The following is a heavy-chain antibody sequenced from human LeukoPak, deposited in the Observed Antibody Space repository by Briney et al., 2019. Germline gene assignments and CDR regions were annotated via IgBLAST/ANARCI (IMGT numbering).Heavy chain of an antibody. CDR3: ARPDSYDGRYYYYGMDV. D-gene: IGHD5-18*01. CDR2: INSNSGGT. J-gene: IGHJ6*02. Sequence: ASVKVSCKASGYTFTGYYLHWVRRPPGQGLEWMGWINSNSGGTNYAQKLQGRVTMSRGTSISTAYMELSRLRSDDTAVYYCARPDSYDGRYYYYGMDVWGQGTTVTVSS. V-gene: IGHV1-2*02. CDR1: GYTFTGYY.